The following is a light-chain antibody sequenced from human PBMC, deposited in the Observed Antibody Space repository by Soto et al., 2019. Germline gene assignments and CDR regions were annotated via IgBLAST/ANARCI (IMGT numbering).Light chain of an antibody. Sequence: QSVLTQPPSVSAAPGQKVTISCSGSSSNIGNNFVSWYQQLPGTAPKLLIYDNYHRPSGIPDRLSGSKSGTSATLGITGLQTGDEADYYCGTWDSSLSAGVFGGGTKLTVL. CDR3: GTWDSSLSAGV. CDR2: DNY. V-gene: IGLV1-51*01. J-gene: IGLJ2*01. CDR1: SSNIGNNF.